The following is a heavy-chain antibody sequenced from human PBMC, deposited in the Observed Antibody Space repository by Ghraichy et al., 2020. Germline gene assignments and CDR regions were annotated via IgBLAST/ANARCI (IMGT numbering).Heavy chain of an antibody. CDR3: ARDGPYGVVPAASNWFDP. V-gene: IGHV4-39*07. D-gene: IGHD2-2*01. J-gene: IGHJ5*02. CDR2: IYYSGST. CDR1: GGSISSSSYY. Sequence: SETPSLTCTVSGGSISSSSYYWGWIHQPPGKGLEWIGSIYYSGSTYYNPSLKSRVTISVDTSKNQFSLKLSSVTAADTAVYYCARDGPYGVVPAASNWFDPWGQGTLVTVSS.